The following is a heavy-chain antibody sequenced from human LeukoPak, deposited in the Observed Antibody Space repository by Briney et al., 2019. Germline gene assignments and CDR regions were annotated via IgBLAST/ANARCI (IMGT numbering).Heavy chain of an antibody. CDR2: INHSGST. CDR3: ARGPCSSTSCYSAY. D-gene: IGHD2-2*01. J-gene: IGHJ4*02. CDR1: GGSFSGYY. Sequence: SETLSLTCAVYGGSFSGYYWSWIRHPPGKGLEWIGEINHSGSTNYNPSLKSRVTISVDTSKNQFSLRLSSVTAADTAVYYCARGPCSSTSCYSAYWGQGTLVTVSS. V-gene: IGHV4-34*01.